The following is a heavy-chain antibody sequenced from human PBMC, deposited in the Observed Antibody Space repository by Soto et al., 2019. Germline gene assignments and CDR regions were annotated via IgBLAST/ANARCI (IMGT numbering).Heavy chain of an antibody. D-gene: IGHD4-17*01. J-gene: IGHJ4*02. CDR2: IYYSGST. V-gene: IGHV4-59*08. Sequence: SETLSLTCTVSGGSISSYYWSWIRQPPGKGLEWIGYIYYSGSTNYNPSLKSRVTISVDTSKNQFSLKLSSVTAADTAVYYCAGTVTYRLYYFDYWGQGTLVTVSS. CDR1: GGSISSYY. CDR3: AGTVTYRLYYFDY.